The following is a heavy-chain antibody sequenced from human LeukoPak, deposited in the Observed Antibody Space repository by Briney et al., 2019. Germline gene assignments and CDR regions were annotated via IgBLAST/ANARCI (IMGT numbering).Heavy chain of an antibody. V-gene: IGHV3-30*18. Sequence: PGGSLRLSCAASGFTFSSYGMHWVRQAPGKGLEWVAVISYDGSNKYYADSVKGRFTISRDNSKSTLYLQMNSLRAEDTAVYYCAKDKATVVTSYYYYGMDVWGQGTTVTVSS. J-gene: IGHJ6*02. CDR1: GFTFSSYG. CDR2: ISYDGSNK. CDR3: AKDKATVVTSYYYYGMDV. D-gene: IGHD4-23*01.